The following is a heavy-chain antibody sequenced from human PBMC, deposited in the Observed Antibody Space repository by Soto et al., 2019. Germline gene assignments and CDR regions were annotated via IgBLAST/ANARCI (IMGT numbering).Heavy chain of an antibody. D-gene: IGHD2-2*01. CDR2: LSSRGFST. CDR3: ARVRAVYCSNCICLDAFDI. Sequence: EVQLLESGGDLVQPGGSLRLSCAASGFTFNDYALTWVRQVPGKGLEWVSSLSSRGFSTHYAESVKGRFTISRDNIKNKVYLQMNSLRAEDTAVYYCARVRAVYCSNCICLDAFDIWGQGTLVTVSS. V-gene: IGHV3-23*01. CDR1: GFTFNDYA. J-gene: IGHJ3*02.